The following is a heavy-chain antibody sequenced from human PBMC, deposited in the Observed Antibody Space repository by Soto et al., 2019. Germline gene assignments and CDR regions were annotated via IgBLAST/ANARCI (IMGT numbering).Heavy chain of an antibody. J-gene: IGHJ6*02. Sequence: EVHLVESGGGLVKPGGSLRLSCAASGFTFSNAWMNWVRQAPGKGLEWVGRIKSKTDGGTTDYAVPVKGRFTISRDDSKNTLYLQMNSLKTEDTAVYYCTTEAGVSGSPGYYYSSYGMDVWGQGTTVTVSS. CDR2: IKSKTDGGTT. V-gene: IGHV3-15*07. CDR3: TTEAGVSGSPGYYYSSYGMDV. CDR1: GFTFSNAW. D-gene: IGHD1-26*01.